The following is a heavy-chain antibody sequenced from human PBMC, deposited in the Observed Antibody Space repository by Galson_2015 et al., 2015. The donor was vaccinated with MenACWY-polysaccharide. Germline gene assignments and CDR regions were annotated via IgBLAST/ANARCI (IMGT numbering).Heavy chain of an antibody. Sequence: SLRLSCAVSGFNFSHYGMHWVRQAPGKGLEWVAVIWYDGSNKGYADSVKGRFTISRDNSKNTVSLQMNSLRDDDTAVYYCVRGRYSSSWYLDFWGQGTLVTVSS. CDR3: VRGRYSSSWYLDF. V-gene: IGHV3-33*01. D-gene: IGHD6-13*01. J-gene: IGHJ4*02. CDR2: IWYDGSNK. CDR1: GFNFSHYG.